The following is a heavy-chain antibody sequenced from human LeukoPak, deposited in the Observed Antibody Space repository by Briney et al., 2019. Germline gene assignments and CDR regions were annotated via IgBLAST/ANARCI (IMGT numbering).Heavy chain of an antibody. V-gene: IGHV1-18*01. CDR3: ARDKSRDGYNFGFDY. J-gene: IGHJ4*02. D-gene: IGHD5-24*01. Sequence: GASVKVSCKASGYTFTSYGISWVRQAPGQGLEWMGWISAYNGNTNYAQKLQGRVTMTTDTSTSTAYMELRSLRSDDTAVYYCARDKSRDGYNFGFDYWGQGTLVTVSS. CDR2: ISAYNGNT. CDR1: GYTFTSYG.